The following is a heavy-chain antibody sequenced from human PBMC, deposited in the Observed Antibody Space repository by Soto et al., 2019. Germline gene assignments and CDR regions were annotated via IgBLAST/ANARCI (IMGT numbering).Heavy chain of an antibody. Sequence: QVQLVQSGAEVKKPGSSVKVSCKASGGTFSSYAISWVRQAPGQGLECMGGIIPISGTANYAKKFQGRVTITADESTSTAYMELSSLRSEDTAVYYCARSQGSSTSLEIYYYYYYGMDVWGQGTTVTVSS. CDR2: IIPISGTA. CDR3: ARSQGSSTSLEIYYYYYYGMDV. J-gene: IGHJ6*02. V-gene: IGHV1-69*01. D-gene: IGHD2-2*01. CDR1: GGTFSSYA.